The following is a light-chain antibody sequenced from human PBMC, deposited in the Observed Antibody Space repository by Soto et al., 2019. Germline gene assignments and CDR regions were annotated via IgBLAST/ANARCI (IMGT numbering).Light chain of an antibody. J-gene: IGKJ2*01. CDR3: QQTFSPPYT. V-gene: IGKV1-39*01. CDR1: QSISNN. CDR2: VAS. Sequence: DIQMTQSPSSLTASVGDRVTITCRASQSISNNLSWYQQRPGKAPKFLIYVASTLQRGVPSRFSGSGSGTDVTLTISSLQPEDFATYLCQQTFSPPYTFGQGTTLEIK.